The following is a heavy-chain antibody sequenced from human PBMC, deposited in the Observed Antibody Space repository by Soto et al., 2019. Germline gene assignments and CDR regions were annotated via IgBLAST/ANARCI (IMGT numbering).Heavy chain of an antibody. V-gene: IGHV1-8*01. Sequence: QVQLVQSGAEVKKPGASVKVSCKAAAYTFTSYDINWVRQATGQDFEWMGWMNPNNGNTAYAQKSQGRVTMTRDTSKSTAFMELSSLTSGDTAVYYCARGPRNWGVDYWGQGTLVTVSS. D-gene: IGHD7-27*01. CDR1: AYTFTSYD. CDR2: MNPNNGNT. J-gene: IGHJ4*02. CDR3: ARGPRNWGVDY.